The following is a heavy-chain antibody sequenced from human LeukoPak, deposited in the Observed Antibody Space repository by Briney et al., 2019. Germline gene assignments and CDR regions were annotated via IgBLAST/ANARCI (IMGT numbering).Heavy chain of an antibody. V-gene: IGHV3-7*04. CDR3: ARGSRSFGVVHRPYYFDY. D-gene: IGHD3-3*01. CDR2: IKQDGSEK. Sequence: GGSLSLSCAASAFTLSSNWISWVRQAPGRGGEGGANIKQDGSEKYYVDSVKVRFTISRDNAKNSLYLQMNSLRAEDTAVYYCARGSRSFGVVHRPYYFDYWGQGTLVTVSS. CDR1: AFTLSSNW. J-gene: IGHJ4*02.